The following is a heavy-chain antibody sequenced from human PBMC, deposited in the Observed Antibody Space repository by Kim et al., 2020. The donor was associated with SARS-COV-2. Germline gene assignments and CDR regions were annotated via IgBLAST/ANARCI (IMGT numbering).Heavy chain of an antibody. Sequence: YAKKFQGRDSMTRDTSTSTVYMELSSLRSEDTAVYYCARATFGGWNWFDPWGQGTLVTVSS. CDR3: ARATFGGWNWFDP. V-gene: IGHV1-46*01. D-gene: IGHD3-16*01. J-gene: IGHJ5*02.